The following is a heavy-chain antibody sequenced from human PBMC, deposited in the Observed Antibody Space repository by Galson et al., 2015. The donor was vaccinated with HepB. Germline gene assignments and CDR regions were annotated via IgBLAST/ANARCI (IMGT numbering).Heavy chain of an antibody. CDR3: AKDGGIVEGFCSY. Sequence: SLRLSCAASGFTFSSYAMSWVRQAPGKGLEWVSAISGSGGSTYYADSVKGRFTIARDNSKNTLYLQMNSLRAEDTAVYYCAKDGGIVEGFCSYWGQGTLVTVSS. V-gene: IGHV3-23*01. CDR2: ISGSGGST. D-gene: IGHD3-22*01. CDR1: GFTFSSYA. J-gene: IGHJ4*02.